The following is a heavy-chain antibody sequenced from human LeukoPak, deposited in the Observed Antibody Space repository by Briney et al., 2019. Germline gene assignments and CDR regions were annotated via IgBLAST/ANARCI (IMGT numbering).Heavy chain of an antibody. Sequence: PSETLSLTCTVSGGSISSYYWSWIRQPPGKGLEWIGYIYYSGRTNYNPSLKSRVTISVDSSKNQFSLKLSSVTAADTAVYYCARADGYSSGWYGGLVSHYYFDYWGQGTLVTVSS. V-gene: IGHV4-59*01. CDR2: IYYSGRT. CDR3: ARADGYSSGWYGGLVSHYYFDY. CDR1: GGSISSYY. J-gene: IGHJ4*02. D-gene: IGHD6-19*01.